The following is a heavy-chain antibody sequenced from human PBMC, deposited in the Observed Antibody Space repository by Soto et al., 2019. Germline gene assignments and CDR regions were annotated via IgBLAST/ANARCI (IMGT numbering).Heavy chain of an antibody. V-gene: IGHV1-69*01. CDR1: GGTFGNHA. CDR2: IIPVLGVG. CDR3: AREAGYTYGYGFDY. J-gene: IGHJ4*02. Sequence: QVQLVQSGAEVKKPGSSVRVSCKASGGTFGNHAISWVRQAPGQGLEWLGGIIPVLGVGDNAQNFQGRVTITADASTNAAYLELSSLRSEDTALYDCAREAGYTYGYGFDYWGQGTRVTVSS. D-gene: IGHD5-18*01.